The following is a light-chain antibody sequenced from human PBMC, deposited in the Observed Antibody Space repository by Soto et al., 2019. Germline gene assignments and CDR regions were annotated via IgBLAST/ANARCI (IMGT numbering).Light chain of an antibody. V-gene: IGLV7-43*01. J-gene: IGLJ2*01. CDR2: STS. CDR3: LLYYGGAQVL. Sequence: QAVVTQEPSLTVSPGGTVTLTRASSAGAVTSAYYTNWLQQKPGQAPRALIYSTSEKHSCTPARFSGSLLGGKAALTLSAAQPEDEADYYCLLYYGGAQVLFGGGTKLTVL. CDR1: AGAVTSAYY.